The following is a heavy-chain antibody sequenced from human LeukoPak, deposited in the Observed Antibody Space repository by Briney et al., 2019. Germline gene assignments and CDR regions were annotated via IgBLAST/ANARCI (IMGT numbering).Heavy chain of an antibody. CDR2: ISGSGGST. CDR1: GFTFSSYA. D-gene: IGHD3-22*01. CDR3: AKDRDYYDSSGYYVSLDY. Sequence: PGGSLRLSCAGSGFTFSSYAMSWVRQAPGKGLEWVSAISGSGGSTYYADSVKGRFTISRDNSKNTLYLQMNSLRAEDTAVYYCAKDRDYYDSSGYYVSLDYWGQGTLVTVSS. V-gene: IGHV3-23*01. J-gene: IGHJ4*02.